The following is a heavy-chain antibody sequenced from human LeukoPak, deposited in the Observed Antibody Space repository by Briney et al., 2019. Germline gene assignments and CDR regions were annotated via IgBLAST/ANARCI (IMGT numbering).Heavy chain of an antibody. J-gene: IGHJ3*02. CDR3: ARGEAAAAHDAFDI. CDR2: IFTSGTT. D-gene: IGHD6-13*01. Sequence: PSETLSLTCTVSGGSISGYFWAWIRQPAGKGPEWIGRIFTSGTTNYNPSLNGRVTMSVDTSKNQFSLRLTSMTAADTAVYFCARGEAAAAHDAFDIWGQGTMVTVSS. V-gene: IGHV4-4*07. CDR1: GGSISGYF.